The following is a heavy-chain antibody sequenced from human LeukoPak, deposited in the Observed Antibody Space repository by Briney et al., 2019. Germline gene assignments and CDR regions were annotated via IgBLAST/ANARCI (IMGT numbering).Heavy chain of an antibody. CDR2: ISSSSSYI. CDR1: GFTFSSYS. CDR3: ARGIVATIGGRYV. Sequence: GGSLRLSCAASGFTFSSYSMNWVRQAPGKGLEWVSSISSSSSYIYYADSVKGRFTISRDNAKNSLYLQMNSLRAEDTAVYYCARGIVATIGGRYVWGQGTLVTVSS. D-gene: IGHD5-12*01. J-gene: IGHJ4*02. V-gene: IGHV3-21*01.